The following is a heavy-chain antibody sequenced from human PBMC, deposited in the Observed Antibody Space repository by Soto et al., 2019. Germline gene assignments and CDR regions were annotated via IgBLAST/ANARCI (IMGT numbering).Heavy chain of an antibody. Sequence: SETLSLTCSVSGSALNSGNYYWSWMRQVPGKGLELIGQIYVTGAVDYNPSLRDRITISQDTSERQFSLNLRLVTAADTAVYYCARLRIATNNYKWFDPWGQGTLVTVS. CDR2: IYVTGAV. CDR3: ARLRIATNNYKWFDP. V-gene: IGHV4-31*03. J-gene: IGHJ5*02. CDR1: GSALNSGNYY. D-gene: IGHD2-21*01.